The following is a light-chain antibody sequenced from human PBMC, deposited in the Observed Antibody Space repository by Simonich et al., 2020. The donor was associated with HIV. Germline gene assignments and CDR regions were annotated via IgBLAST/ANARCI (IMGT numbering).Light chain of an antibody. CDR1: SSDVGIYNL. CDR2: EGS. Sequence: QSALTRPASVSGSPGQSITISCTGTSSDVGIYNLVSWFQQHPGKAPKLMIHEGSQRPAGVSNRFSGSKSGNTASLTLSGLQAEDEADYYCCSYAGSSTYVVFGGGTKLTVL. J-gene: IGLJ2*01. V-gene: IGLV2-23*01. CDR3: CSYAGSSTYVV.